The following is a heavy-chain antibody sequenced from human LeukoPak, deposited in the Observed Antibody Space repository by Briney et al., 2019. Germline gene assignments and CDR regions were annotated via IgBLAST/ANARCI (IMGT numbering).Heavy chain of an antibody. D-gene: IGHD1-1*01. CDR1: GFTFSSSE. J-gene: IGHJ3*02. V-gene: IGHV3-48*03. CDR2: ITYNGRST. Sequence: GGSLRLSCAASGFTFSSSEMSWVRQAPGKGLEWIAYITYNGRSTQYADSVKGRLTISRDNAKNSLYLQLNSLRGEDTAIYYCAREDTTDAFDIWGQGTMFTVSS. CDR3: AREDTTDAFDI.